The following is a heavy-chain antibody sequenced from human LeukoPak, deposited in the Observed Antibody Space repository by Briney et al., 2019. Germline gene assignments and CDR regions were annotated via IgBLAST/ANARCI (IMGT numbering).Heavy chain of an antibody. D-gene: IGHD2-2*01. J-gene: IGHJ4*02. CDR1: GFTFSSFA. V-gene: IGHV3-23*01. Sequence: PGGSLRLSCAASGFTFSSFAMSWVRQAPGKGLEWVSAISGSGGSTYYADSVKGRFTISRDNSKNTLYLQMNSLSAEDTAIYYCAKDPTPSCTSSWGQGTLVTVSS. CDR3: AKDPTPSCTSS. CDR2: ISGSGGST.